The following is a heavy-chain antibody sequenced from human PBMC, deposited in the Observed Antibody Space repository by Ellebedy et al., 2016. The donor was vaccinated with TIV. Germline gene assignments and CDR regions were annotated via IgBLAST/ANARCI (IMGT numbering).Heavy chain of an antibody. CDR1: GGSISSYY. CDR2: IYYSGST. D-gene: IGHD4-11*01. J-gene: IGHJ6*02. CDR3: AREVTRGMYV. Sequence: MPSETLSLTCTVSGGSISSYYWSWIRQPPGKGLEWIGYIYYSGSTNYNPSLKSRVTISVDTSKNQFSLKLSSVTAADTAVYYCAREVTRGMYVWGQGTTVTVSS. V-gene: IGHV4-59*01.